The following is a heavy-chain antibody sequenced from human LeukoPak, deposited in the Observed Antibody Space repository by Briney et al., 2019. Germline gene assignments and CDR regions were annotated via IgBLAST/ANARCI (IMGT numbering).Heavy chain of an antibody. Sequence: QTGGPVRLPCAACGFTFSRYGMHWLREAPEKALEGVAFIRYDGSNKFYADSVKGRFTISRDNSKNTLYLQMNSLRAEDTAVYYCAKPPYSSSWYGRLRYWGQGTMDTVSS. CDR2: IRYDGSNK. D-gene: IGHD6-13*01. CDR1: GFTFSRYG. V-gene: IGHV3-30*02. J-gene: IGHJ4*02. CDR3: AKPPYSSSWYGRLRY.